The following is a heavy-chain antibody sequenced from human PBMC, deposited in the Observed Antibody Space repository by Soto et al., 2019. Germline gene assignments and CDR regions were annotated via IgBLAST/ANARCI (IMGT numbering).Heavy chain of an antibody. CDR3: ARHLDFGYSSSWYKSRHGMDV. V-gene: IGHV1-8*01. D-gene: IGHD6-13*01. CDR1: GYTFTSYD. CDR2: MNPNSGNT. Sequence: ASVKVSCKASGYTFTSYDINWVRQATGQGLEWMGWMNPNSGNTGYAQKFQGRVTMTRNTSISTAYMELSSLRSEDTAMYYCARHLDFGYSSSWYKSRHGMDVWGQGTTVTVSS. J-gene: IGHJ6*02.